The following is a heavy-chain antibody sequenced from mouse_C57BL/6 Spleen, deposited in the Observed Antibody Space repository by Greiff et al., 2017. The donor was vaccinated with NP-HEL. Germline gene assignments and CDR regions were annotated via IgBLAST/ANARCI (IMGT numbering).Heavy chain of an antibody. D-gene: IGHD1-1*01. V-gene: IGHV1-26*01. CDR2: INPNNGGT. CDR1: GYTFTDYY. CDR3: ARWSITTVDYYAMDY. Sequence: EVQLQQSGPELVKPGASVKISCKASGYTFTDYYMNWVKQSHGKSLEWIGDINPNNGGTSYNQKFKGKATLTVDKSSSTAYMELRSLTSEDSAVYYCARWSITTVDYYAMDYWGQGTSVTVSS. J-gene: IGHJ4*01.